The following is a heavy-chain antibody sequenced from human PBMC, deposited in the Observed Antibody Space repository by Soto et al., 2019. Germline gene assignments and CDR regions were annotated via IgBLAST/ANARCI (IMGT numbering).Heavy chain of an antibody. CDR1: GGTFSSYT. CDR3: ARVTGRYCSSTSCYREGYFDF. D-gene: IGHD2-2*01. V-gene: IGHV1-69*02. CDR2: IIPILGIA. J-gene: IGHJ4*02. Sequence: QVQLVQSGAEVQKPGSSVKVSCKASGGTFSSYTISWVRQAPGQGLEWMGRIIPILGIANYAQKFQGRVTITADKSMSTAYMELSSLRSEDTAVYYCARVTGRYCSSTSCYREGYFDFWGQGTLVTVSS.